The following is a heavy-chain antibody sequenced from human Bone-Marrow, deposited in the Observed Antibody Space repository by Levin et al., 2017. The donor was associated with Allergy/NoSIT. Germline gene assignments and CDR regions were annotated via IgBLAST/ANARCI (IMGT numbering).Heavy chain of an antibody. V-gene: IGHV1-69*04. Sequence: KISCKASGGTFNSFVVTWVRQAPGQGLEWMGRIMPFVGTTNYAQGLQGRVTTTADKSTSTVYMQLSSLRSEDTAMYYCGGRVAVAPGGGLASWGQGTLVTVSS. J-gene: IGHJ4*02. D-gene: IGHD3-10*01. CDR2: IMPFVGTT. CDR1: GGTFNSFV. CDR3: GGRVAVAPGGGLAS.